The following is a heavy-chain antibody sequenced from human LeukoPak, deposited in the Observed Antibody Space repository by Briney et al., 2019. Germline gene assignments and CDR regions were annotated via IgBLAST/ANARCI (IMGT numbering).Heavy chain of an antibody. CDR3: ARRLDY. CDR2: ISSTSSTI. CDR1: GFTFSTYD. Sequence: PGGSLRLSCAASGFTFSTYDMNWVRQVPGKGLEWVSYISSTSSTIYYADSVKGRFTISRDNAKNSLYLQMNSLRAEDTAVYYCARRLDYWGQGTLVTVSS. J-gene: IGHJ4*02. V-gene: IGHV3-48*01.